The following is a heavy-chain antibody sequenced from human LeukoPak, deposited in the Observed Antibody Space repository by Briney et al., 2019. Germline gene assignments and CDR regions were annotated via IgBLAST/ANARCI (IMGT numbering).Heavy chain of an antibody. V-gene: IGHV3-30-3*01. J-gene: IGHJ5*01. CDR2: IPHDGSSA. Sequence: PGRSLRLSCIASGFTFTRNCMHWVPQAPGKGLEWVAAIPHDGSSALYADSVKGRFIISRDNSKNTQYLQMNSLRIEDSAVYYCATGSDFYYDSWGQGILVTVSS. D-gene: IGHD1-26*01. CDR1: GFTFTRNC. CDR3: ATGSDFYYDS.